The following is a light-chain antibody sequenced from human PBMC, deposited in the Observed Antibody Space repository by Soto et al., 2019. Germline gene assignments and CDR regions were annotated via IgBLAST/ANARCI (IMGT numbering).Light chain of an antibody. CDR1: QSINDW. CDR2: DAS. V-gene: IGKV1-5*01. J-gene: IGKJ1*01. Sequence: TCRASQSINDWLARYQQKPGKAPKLLIYDASNLESGVPSRFSGSGFGTEFTLTISSLQPDDFATYYCQQFFNYPRTFGQGTRWISN. CDR3: QQFFNYPRT.